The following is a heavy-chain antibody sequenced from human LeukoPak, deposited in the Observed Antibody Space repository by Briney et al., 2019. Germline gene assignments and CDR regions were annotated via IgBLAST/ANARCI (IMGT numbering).Heavy chain of an antibody. V-gene: IGHV1-18*01. CDR2: INAYNGNT. CDR3: ARDRRLGITGTTYYGMDV. J-gene: IGHJ6*02. CDR1: GYTFTCYG. D-gene: IGHD1-7*01. Sequence: ASVKVSCKASGYTFTCYGIGGVRQAPGQRLAGMGCINAYNGNTNYAQKLQGRVTMTTDTSTSTAYMELRSLRSDDTAVYYCARDRRLGITGTTYYGMDVWGQGTTVTVSS.